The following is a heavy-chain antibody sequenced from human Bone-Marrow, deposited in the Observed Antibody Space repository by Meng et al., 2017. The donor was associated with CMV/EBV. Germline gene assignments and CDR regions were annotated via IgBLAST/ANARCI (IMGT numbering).Heavy chain of an antibody. Sequence: GGSLRLSCAASGFTFDDYAMHWVRQAPGKGLEWVSGISWNSGSIGYADSVKGRFTISRDNAKNSLYLQMNSLRAEDTALYYWAKGVIAAAGSGGDYWGPGTLVTVSS. J-gene: IGHJ4*02. D-gene: IGHD6-13*01. CDR2: ISWNSGSI. CDR1: GFTFDDYA. V-gene: IGHV3-9*01. CDR3: AKGVIAAAGSGGDY.